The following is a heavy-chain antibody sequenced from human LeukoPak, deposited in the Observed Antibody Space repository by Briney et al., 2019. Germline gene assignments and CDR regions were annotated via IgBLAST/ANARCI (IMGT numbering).Heavy chain of an antibody. D-gene: IGHD6-13*01. V-gene: IGHV3-53*04. Sequence: GGSLRLSCAAPGFTVSSNYMSWVRQAPGKGLEWVSVIYSGGSTYYADSVKGRFTISRHNSKNTLYLQMNSLRAEDTAVYYCAREDRYSSSWYGSFDYWGQGTLVTVSS. CDR3: AREDRYSSSWYGSFDY. CDR1: GFTVSSNY. CDR2: IYSGGST. J-gene: IGHJ4*02.